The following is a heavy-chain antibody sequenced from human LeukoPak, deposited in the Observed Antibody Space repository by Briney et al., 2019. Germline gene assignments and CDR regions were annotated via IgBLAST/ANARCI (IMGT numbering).Heavy chain of an antibody. CDR2: INHSGST. Sequence: PSETLSLTCAVYGGSFSGYYWSWIRQPPGKGLEWIGEINHSGSTNYNPSLKSRVTISVDTSKNQFSLKLSSVTAADTAVYYCARGLRSTTYYYGSGSYSGYGMDVWGKGTTVTVSS. D-gene: IGHD3-10*01. CDR1: GGSFSGYY. V-gene: IGHV4-34*01. J-gene: IGHJ6*04. CDR3: ARGLRSTTYYYGSGSYSGYGMDV.